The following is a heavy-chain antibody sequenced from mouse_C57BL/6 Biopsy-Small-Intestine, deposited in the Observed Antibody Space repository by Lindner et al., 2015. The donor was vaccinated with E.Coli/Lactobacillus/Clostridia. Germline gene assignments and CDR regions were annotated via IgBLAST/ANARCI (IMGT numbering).Heavy chain of an antibody. J-gene: IGHJ2*01. CDR3: ARNYYGKRGFDY. CDR1: GYAFTNYL. Sequence: VQLQESGAELVRPGTSVKVSCKASGYAFTNYLIEWVKQRPGQGLEWIGVINPGSGGTNYSEKFKGKATLTAGKSSSTAYMQLSSLTSEDSAVYFCARNYYGKRGFDYWGQGTTLTVSS. V-gene: IGHV1-54*01. CDR2: INPGSGGT. D-gene: IGHD1-1*01.